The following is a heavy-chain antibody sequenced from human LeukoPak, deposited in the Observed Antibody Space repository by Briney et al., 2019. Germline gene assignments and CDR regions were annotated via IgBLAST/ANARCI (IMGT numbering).Heavy chain of an antibody. CDR1: GLIFSSFA. CDR2: ISGSGGST. D-gene: IGHD5-12*01. Sequence: GGSLRLSCAASGLIFSSFAMSWVRQAPGRGREWVSAISGSGGSTFYADSGKGRFTISRHISKNTLHLQMNSLRAEDTAGYYRAKAHLPESGYDHYFGYWGRGTLVTVSS. V-gene: IGHV3-23*01. CDR3: AKAHLPESGYDHYFGY. J-gene: IGHJ4*02.